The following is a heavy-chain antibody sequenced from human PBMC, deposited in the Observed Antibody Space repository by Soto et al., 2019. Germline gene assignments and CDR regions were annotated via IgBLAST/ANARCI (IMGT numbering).Heavy chain of an antibody. J-gene: IGHJ4*02. CDR3: ARDPPGVGLRGHYFDS. CDR2: ISSSSNTI. Sequence: EVQLVESGGGLVQPGGSLRLSCAASGFTFGSYSVNWVRQAPGKGLEWVAYISSSSNTIYYADSVKGRFTLSRDNGKNSLFLQMNSLRDEDTAVYYCARDPPGVGLRGHYFDSWGQGTLVTVSS. V-gene: IGHV3-48*02. CDR1: GFTFGSYS. D-gene: IGHD1-26*01.